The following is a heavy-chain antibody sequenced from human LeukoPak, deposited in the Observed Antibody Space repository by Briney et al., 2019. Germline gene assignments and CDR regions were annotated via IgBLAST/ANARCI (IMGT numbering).Heavy chain of an antibody. D-gene: IGHD3-22*01. Sequence: GGSLRLSCAASGFAFSNYWMSWVRQAPGKGLEWVANMNEDGSEKNYVDSVKGRFTISRDNAQDSLYPQMNSLRAEDTAVYYCARDGDSSGYYLKLDYWGQGTLVTVSS. CDR2: MNEDGSEK. CDR3: ARDGDSSGYYLKLDY. J-gene: IGHJ4*02. V-gene: IGHV3-7*01. CDR1: GFAFSNYW.